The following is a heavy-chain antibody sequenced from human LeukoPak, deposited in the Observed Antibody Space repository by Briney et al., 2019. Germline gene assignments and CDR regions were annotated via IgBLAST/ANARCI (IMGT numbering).Heavy chain of an antibody. CDR2: INPSGGST. CDR1: GYTFNSSY. V-gene: IGHV1-46*02. J-gene: IGHJ4*02. CDR3: ARWTTTYLDY. D-gene: IGHD4-11*01. Sequence: GASVKVSCKASGYTFNSSYMHWVRQAPGQGLEWMGIINPSGGSTNFAQKFQGRVTMTTDTSTITVYMELSSLRSEDTAVYYCARWTTTYLDYWGQGTLVTVSS.